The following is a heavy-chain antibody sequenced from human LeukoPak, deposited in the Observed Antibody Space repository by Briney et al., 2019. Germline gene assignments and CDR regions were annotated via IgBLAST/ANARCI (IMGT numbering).Heavy chain of an antibody. D-gene: IGHD5-24*01. CDR2: ISAYNGNT. J-gene: IGHJ6*02. CDR3: ARQGRRDGYNRGRGGYYGMDV. V-gene: IGHV1-18*03. Sequence: ASVKVSCKASGYTFTSYGISWVRQAPGQGLEWMGWISAYNGNTNYAQKLQGRVTMTTDTSTSTAYMELRSLRSDDMAVYYCARQGRRDGYNRGRGGYYGMDVWGQGTTVTVSS. CDR1: GYTFTSYG.